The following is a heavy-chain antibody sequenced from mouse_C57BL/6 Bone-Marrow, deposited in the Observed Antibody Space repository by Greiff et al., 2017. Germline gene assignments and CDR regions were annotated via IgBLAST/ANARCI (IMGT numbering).Heavy chain of an antibody. CDR2: IYPGSGNT. V-gene: IGHV1-76*01. D-gene: IGHD1-1*01. Sequence: QVQLQQSGAELVRPGASVKLSCKASGYTFTDYYINWVKQRPGQGLEWIARIYPGSGNTYYNEKFKGKATLTAEKSSSTAYMQLSSLTSEDSAVYFCARYPVATPYAMDYWGQGTSVTVSS. CDR3: ARYPVATPYAMDY. J-gene: IGHJ4*01. CDR1: GYTFTDYY.